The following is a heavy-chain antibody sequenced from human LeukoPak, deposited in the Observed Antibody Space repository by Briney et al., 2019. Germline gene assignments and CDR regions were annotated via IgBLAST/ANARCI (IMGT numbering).Heavy chain of an antibody. V-gene: IGHV4-39*07. CDR3: TRDSTLFTYYV. CDR1: GGSISSSSYY. Sequence: SETLSLTCTVSGGSISSSSYYWGWIRQPPGKGLEWIGSIYYSGSTYYNPSLKSRVTISVDTSKNQFSLKLSSVTAADTAVYYCTRDSTLFTYYVWGQGTLVAVSS. J-gene: IGHJ4*02. CDR2: IYYSGST. D-gene: IGHD3-16*01.